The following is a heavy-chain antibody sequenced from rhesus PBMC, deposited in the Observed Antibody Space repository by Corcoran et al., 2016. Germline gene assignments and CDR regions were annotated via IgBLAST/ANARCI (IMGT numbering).Heavy chain of an antibody. V-gene: IGHV4-173*01. CDR3: ARDWCHGSGCSSLDV. J-gene: IGHJ5-2*02. CDR1: GVSIRINW. CDR2: ISGSDENT. D-gene: IGHD2-21*01. Sequence: QLQLQESGPGLVKPSEPLSLTCAVSGVSIRINWWSWIRQPPGKGLAWIGRISGSDENTNNNPSRKSRGTTSTDTAKNQVSLKLSSVTAADTAVYYCARDWCHGSGCSSLDVWGRGVLVTVSS.